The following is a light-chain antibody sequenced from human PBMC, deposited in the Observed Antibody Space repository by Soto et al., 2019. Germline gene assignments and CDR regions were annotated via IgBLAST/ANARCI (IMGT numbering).Light chain of an antibody. CDR2: GAS. V-gene: IGKV3-15*01. J-gene: IGKJ3*01. CDR3: QQYDNGPPFT. CDR1: QSVGSH. Sequence: EIVMTQSPATLSVSPGERATLSCRASQSVGSHLAWYQQRPGQAPRLLIYGASYRATGIPARFSGSGSGTDVTLTISSLQSEDFAVYYCQQYDNGPPFTFGPGTKVDIK.